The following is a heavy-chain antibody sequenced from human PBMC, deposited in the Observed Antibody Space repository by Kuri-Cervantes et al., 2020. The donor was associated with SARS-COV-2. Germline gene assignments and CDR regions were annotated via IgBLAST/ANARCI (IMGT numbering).Heavy chain of an antibody. D-gene: IGHD2-2*01. CDR3: ARGWGGYCSSTSCYYYYYGMDV. V-gene: IGHV4-30-4*01. CDR2: IYYSGST. CDR1: GGSISSGDYY. J-gene: IGHJ6*02. Sequence: LRLSCTVSGGSISSGDYYWSWIRQPPGKGLEWIGYIYYSGSTYYNPSLKSRVTISVDTSKNQFSLKLSSVTATDTAVYYCARGWGGYCSSTSCYYYYYGMDVWGQGTTVTDSS.